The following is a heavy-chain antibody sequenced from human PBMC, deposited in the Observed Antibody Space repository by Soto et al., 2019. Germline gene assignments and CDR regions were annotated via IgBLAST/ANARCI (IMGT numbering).Heavy chain of an antibody. D-gene: IGHD3-10*01. J-gene: IGHJ3*02. CDR3: ATYGSGSYSDVFDI. CDR1: GGSISSYY. CDR2: IYYSGST. V-gene: IGHV4-59*01. Sequence: SETLSLTCTVSGGSISSYYWSWIRQPPGKGLEWIGYIYYSGSTNYNPSLKSRVTISVDTSKNQFSLKLSSVTAADTAVYYCATYGSGSYSDVFDIWGQGTMVTVS.